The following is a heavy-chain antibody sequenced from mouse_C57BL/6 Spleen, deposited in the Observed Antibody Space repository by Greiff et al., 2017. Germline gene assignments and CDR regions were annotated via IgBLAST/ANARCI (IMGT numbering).Heavy chain of an antibody. Sequence: VQLMESGAELVKPGASVKISCKASGYAFSSYWMNWVKQRPGKGLEWIGQIYPGDGDTNYNGKFKGKATLTADKSSSTAYMQLSSLTSEDSAVYFCARGEKVKGYFDVWGTGTTVTVSS. V-gene: IGHV1-80*01. D-gene: IGHD1-3*01. CDR3: ARGEKVKGYFDV. CDR1: GYAFSSYW. CDR2: IYPGDGDT. J-gene: IGHJ1*03.